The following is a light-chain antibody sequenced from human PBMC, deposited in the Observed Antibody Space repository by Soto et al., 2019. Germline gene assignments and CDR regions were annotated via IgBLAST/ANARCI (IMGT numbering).Light chain of an antibody. CDR1: SGSIASGY. CDR3: QSSDGNNMV. J-gene: IGLJ2*01. Sequence: NFMLTQPHSVSESPGKTVTISSTGSSGSIASGYVQWYQQRPGSAPTTLIYEDNQRPAGVPERFSGSIDSSSNSASLTISGLRPEDEADYYCQSSDGNNMVFGGGTKLTVL. CDR2: EDN. V-gene: IGLV6-57*02.